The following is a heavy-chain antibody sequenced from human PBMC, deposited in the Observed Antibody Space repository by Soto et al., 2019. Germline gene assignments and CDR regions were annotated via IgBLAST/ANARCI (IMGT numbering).Heavy chain of an antibody. CDR2: INPNSGGT. Sequence: QVQLVQSGAEVKKPGASVKVSCKASGYTFTGYYMHWVRQAPGQGLEWMGWINPNSGGTNYPQKFQGRVTMTRDTSISTAYMELSWLRSDDTAVYYCARAWGWFGQLDYYYYGMDVWGQGTTVTVSS. D-gene: IGHD3-10*01. CDR3: ARAWGWFGQLDYYYYGMDV. V-gene: IGHV1-2*02. CDR1: GYTFTGYY. J-gene: IGHJ6*02.